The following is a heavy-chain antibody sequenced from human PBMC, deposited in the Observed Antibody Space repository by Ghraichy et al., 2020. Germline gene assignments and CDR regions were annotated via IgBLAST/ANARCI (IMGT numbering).Heavy chain of an antibody. CDR1: GFTFSSYS. CDR3: ARDSALAVVAASEADY. Sequence: GGSLRLSCAASGFTFSSYSMNWVRQAPGKGLEWVSYISSSSSTIYYADSVKGRFTISRDNAKNSLYLQMNSLRDEDTAVYYCARDSALAVVAASEADYWGQGTLVTVSS. J-gene: IGHJ4*02. V-gene: IGHV3-48*02. CDR2: ISSSSSTI. D-gene: IGHD2-15*01.